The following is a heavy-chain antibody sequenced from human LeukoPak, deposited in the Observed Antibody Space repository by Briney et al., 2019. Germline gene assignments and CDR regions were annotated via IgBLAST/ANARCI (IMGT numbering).Heavy chain of an antibody. Sequence: ASVRVSCKASGYTFSDYYIHWVRQAPGQGPEWMGRITPSSGDTNHAQKFQGRVTMTRDTSIGTAYMDLSRLRFDDTAVYYCARGVYCSGGDCSLYGMDVWGQGTTVTVSS. CDR1: GYTFSDYY. CDR2: ITPSSGDT. V-gene: IGHV1-2*06. CDR3: ARGVYCSGGDCSLYGMDV. J-gene: IGHJ6*02. D-gene: IGHD2-21*02.